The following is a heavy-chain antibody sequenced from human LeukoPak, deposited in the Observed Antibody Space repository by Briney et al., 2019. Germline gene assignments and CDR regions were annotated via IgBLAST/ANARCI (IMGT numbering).Heavy chain of an antibody. V-gene: IGHV3-11*01. CDR3: ARVQTRSWYPHFYYMDV. J-gene: IGHJ6*03. Sequence: PGGSLRLSCEASGFRFSEYYMSWIRQAPGKGLEWVAYISGSGRSVFYADSVQGRFTVSRDNAKNSLNLQMNSLRVEDRALYYCARVQTRSWYPHFYYMDVWGKGIMVTVSS. CDR1: GFRFSEYY. D-gene: IGHD6-13*01. CDR2: ISGSGRSV.